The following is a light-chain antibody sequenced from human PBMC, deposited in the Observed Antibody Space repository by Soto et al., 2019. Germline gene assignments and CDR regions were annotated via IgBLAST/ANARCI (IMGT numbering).Light chain of an antibody. J-gene: IGKJ5*01. CDR2: HSS. V-gene: IGKV1-39*01. Sequence: DIQITQSPSTLSASVGDRVTITCRASQSISTYLNWYQQKPGKAPKLLIYHSSTLQSGVPSRFSGSGSGTDFTLTISSLQPEDFATYYCQHTYTTPITFGQGTRLEIK. CDR3: QHTYTTPIT. CDR1: QSISTY.